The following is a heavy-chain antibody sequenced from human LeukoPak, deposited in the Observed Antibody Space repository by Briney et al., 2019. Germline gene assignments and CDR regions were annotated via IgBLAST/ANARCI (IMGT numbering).Heavy chain of an antibody. V-gene: IGHV3-7*01. CDR1: GFTFSSYE. CDR3: VSDGLAY. CDR2: INEDGGAR. Sequence: SGGSLRLSCAASGFTFSSYEMNWVRRAPGKGLKWVAHINEDGGARYYVDSLEGRFTISRDNAKNSLYLQMNSLRVEDTGLYYCVSDGLAYWGQATLVTVSS. J-gene: IGHJ4*02.